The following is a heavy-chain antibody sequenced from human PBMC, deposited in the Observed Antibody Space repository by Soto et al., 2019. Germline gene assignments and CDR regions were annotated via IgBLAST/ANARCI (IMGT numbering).Heavy chain of an antibody. CDR2: IIPIFGTA. J-gene: IGHJ6*02. V-gene: IGHV1-69*13. Sequence: SVKVSCKASGGTFSSYAISWVRQAPGQGLEWMGGIIPIFGTANYAQKFQGRVTITADESTSTAYMELSSLRSEDTAVYYCARDRWVDIAAAPNYYYYGMDVWGQGTTVTSP. CDR1: GGTFSSYA. D-gene: IGHD6-13*01. CDR3: ARDRWVDIAAAPNYYYYGMDV.